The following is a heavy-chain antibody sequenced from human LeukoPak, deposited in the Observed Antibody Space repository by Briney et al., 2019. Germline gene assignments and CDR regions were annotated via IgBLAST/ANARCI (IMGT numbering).Heavy chain of an antibody. CDR1: GYTFTSYG. V-gene: IGHV1-18*01. Sequence: ASVKVSCKASGYTFTSYGISWVRQAPGQGLEWMGWISAYNGNTNYAQKLQGRVTMTRNTSISTAYMELSSLRSEDTAVYYCARARRFGESPGEDMDVWGKGTTVTISS. J-gene: IGHJ6*03. CDR3: ARARRFGESPGEDMDV. D-gene: IGHD3-10*01. CDR2: ISAYNGNT.